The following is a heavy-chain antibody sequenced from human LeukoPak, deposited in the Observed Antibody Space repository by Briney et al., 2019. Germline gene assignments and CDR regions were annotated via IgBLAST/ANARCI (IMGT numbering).Heavy chain of an antibody. J-gene: IGHJ4*02. CDR3: ARGPYYYDSSGTPGGY. V-gene: IGHV4-59*12. CDR1: GGSISSYY. Sequence: ASETLSLTCTVSGGSISSYYWSWIRQPPGKGLEWIGYIYYSGSTNYNPSLKSRVTISVDTSKNQFSLKLSSVTAADTAVYYCARGPYYYDSSGTPGGYWGQGTLVTVSS. CDR2: IYYSGST. D-gene: IGHD3-22*01.